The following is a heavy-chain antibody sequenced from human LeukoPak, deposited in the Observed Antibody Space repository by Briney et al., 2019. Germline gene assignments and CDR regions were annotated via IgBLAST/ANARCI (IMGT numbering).Heavy chain of an antibody. CDR1: GGSFSGYY. CDR3: ARDPYYYGSGSYFDY. CDR2: INHSGST. D-gene: IGHD3-10*01. V-gene: IGHV4-34*01. Sequence: SETLSLTCAVYGGSFSGYYWSWIRQPPGKGLEWIGEINHSGSTNYNPSLKSRVTISVDTSKNQFSLKLSSVTAADTAVYYCARDPYYYGSGSYFDYWGQRTLVTVSS. J-gene: IGHJ4*02.